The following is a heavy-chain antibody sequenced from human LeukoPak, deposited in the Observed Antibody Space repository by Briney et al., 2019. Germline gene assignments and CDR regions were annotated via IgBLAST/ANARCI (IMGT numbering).Heavy chain of an antibody. Sequence: GGSLRLSCAASGFTFSSYDMHWVRQATGKGLEWVSVIGTAGDTYYPGSVKGRFTVSRENAKNSLYLQMNSLRAGDTAVYYCARGKFSSGWYIDYWGQGTLVTVSS. CDR2: IGTAGDT. V-gene: IGHV3-13*01. CDR3: ARGKFSSGWYIDY. CDR1: GFTFSSYD. J-gene: IGHJ4*02. D-gene: IGHD6-19*01.